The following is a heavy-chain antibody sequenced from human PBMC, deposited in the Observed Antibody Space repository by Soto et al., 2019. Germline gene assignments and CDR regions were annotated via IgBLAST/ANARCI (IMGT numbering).Heavy chain of an antibody. Sequence: GESLKISCKGSGYSFTSYWIAWVRQMPGKGLEWMGIIYPGDSDTRYSPSFQGQVTISADKSITTAYLQWSSLKASDTAMYYCARGYCTTTICDPWFDPWGQGTLVTVSS. CDR1: GYSFTSYW. D-gene: IGHD2-2*01. CDR3: ARGYCTTTICDPWFDP. V-gene: IGHV5-51*01. CDR2: IYPGDSDT. J-gene: IGHJ5*02.